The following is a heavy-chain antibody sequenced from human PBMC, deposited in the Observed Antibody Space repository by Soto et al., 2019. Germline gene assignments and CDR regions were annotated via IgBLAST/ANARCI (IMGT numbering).Heavy chain of an antibody. CDR2: IYYSGST. D-gene: IGHD3-3*01. Sequence: SETLSLTCTVSGGSISSGDYYWSWIRQPPGKGLEWIGHIYYSGSTYYNPSLKSRVTISVDTSKNQFSLKLSSVTAADTAVYYCARLRQDLFGVVISYAFDIWGQGTMVPVSS. V-gene: IGHV4-30-4*01. CDR1: GGSISSGDYY. J-gene: IGHJ3*02. CDR3: ARLRQDLFGVVISYAFDI.